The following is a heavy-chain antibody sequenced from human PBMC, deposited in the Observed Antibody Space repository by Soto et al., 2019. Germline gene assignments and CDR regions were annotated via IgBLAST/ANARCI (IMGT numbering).Heavy chain of an antibody. CDR3: ARESDGDYFPAFDI. Sequence: EVQLVESGGGLVKPGGSLRLSCAASGFTFSSYSMNWVRQAPGKGLEWVSSISSSSSYIYYADSVKGRFTISRDNAKKSLYLQMNSLRAEDTAVYYCARESDGDYFPAFDIWGQGTMVTGSS. V-gene: IGHV3-21*01. D-gene: IGHD4-17*01. CDR2: ISSSSSYI. J-gene: IGHJ3*02. CDR1: GFTFSSYS.